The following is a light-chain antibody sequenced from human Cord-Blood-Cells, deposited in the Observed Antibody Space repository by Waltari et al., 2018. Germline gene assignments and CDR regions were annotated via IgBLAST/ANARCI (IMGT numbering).Light chain of an antibody. CDR3: QAWDSSTAWV. V-gene: IGLV3-1*01. J-gene: IGLJ3*02. Sequence: SYELTQPPSVSVSPGQTASITCSGDKLGDKYACWYQQKPGQSPVLVIYKDSKQPSGIPERFSGSNAGNTATLTISGTQAMDEADYYCQAWDSSTAWVFGGGTKLTVL. CDR1: KLGDKY. CDR2: KDS.